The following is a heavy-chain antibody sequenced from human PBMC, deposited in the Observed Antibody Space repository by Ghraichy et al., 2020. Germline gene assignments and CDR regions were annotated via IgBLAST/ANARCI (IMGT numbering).Heavy chain of an antibody. J-gene: IGHJ4*02. V-gene: IGHV4-61*01. D-gene: IGHD2-15*01. CDR1: GGSVSSNSYY. CDR3: ARVQVVAATRYFDY. CDR2: IYYSGST. Sequence: SETLSLTCTVSGGSVSSNSYYWSWIRQPPGKGLEWIGYIYYSGSTNYNPSLKSRVTISVDTSKNQFSLKLSSVTAADTAVYYCARVQVVAATRYFDYWGQGTLVTVSS.